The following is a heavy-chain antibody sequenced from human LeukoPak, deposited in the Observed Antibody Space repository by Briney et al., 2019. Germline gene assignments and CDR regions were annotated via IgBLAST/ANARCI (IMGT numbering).Heavy chain of an antibody. J-gene: IGHJ3*02. V-gene: IGHV4-34*01. Sequence: SETLSLTCAVYGGSFSGYYWSWLRQPPGKGVEGIGSMYYSGSTYYNTSLKSRVTISVDKCKNQFALKLSSVPAADPAVYYCARDSVAGSLRAFDIWGQGTMVTVSS. CDR2: MYYSGST. CDR3: ARDSVAGSLRAFDI. D-gene: IGHD6-19*01. CDR1: GGSFSGYY.